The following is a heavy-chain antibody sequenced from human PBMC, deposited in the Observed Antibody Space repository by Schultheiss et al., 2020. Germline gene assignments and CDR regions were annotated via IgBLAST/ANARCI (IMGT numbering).Heavy chain of an antibody. CDR2: IIPIFGTA. CDR3: ARDSGYDSSGYYFSFIFDY. V-gene: IGHV1-69*13. Sequence: SVKVSCKASGGTFSSYAISWVRQAPGQGLEWMGGIIPIFGTANYAQKFQGRVTITADESTSTAYMELSSLRSEDTAVYYCARDSGYDSSGYYFSFIFDYWGQGTLVTVSS. CDR1: GGTFSSYA. J-gene: IGHJ4*02. D-gene: IGHD3-22*01.